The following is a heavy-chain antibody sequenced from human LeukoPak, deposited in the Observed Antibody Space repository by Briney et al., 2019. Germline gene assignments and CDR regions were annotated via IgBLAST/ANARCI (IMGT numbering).Heavy chain of an antibody. CDR2: ISYDGSNK. D-gene: IGHD6-13*01. CDR1: GFTFSSYG. Sequence: PGGSLRLSCAASGFTFSSYGMHWVRQAPGKGLEWVAVISYDGSNKYYADSVKGRFTISRDNSKNTLYLQMNSLRAEDTAVYYCAKDGEGAGTAGNAFDIWGQGTMVTVSS. V-gene: IGHV3-30*18. CDR3: AKDGEGAGTAGNAFDI. J-gene: IGHJ3*02.